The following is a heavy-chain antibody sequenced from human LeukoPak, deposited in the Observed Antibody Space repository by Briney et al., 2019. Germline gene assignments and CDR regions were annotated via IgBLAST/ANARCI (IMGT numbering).Heavy chain of an antibody. V-gene: IGHV4-59*08. CDR3: ARHGDSTGTVDY. J-gene: IGHJ4*02. CDR2: IYYSGST. D-gene: IGHD3-10*01. CDR1: GGSISSYY. Sequence: SETLSLTCIVSGGSISSYYWSWIRQPPGKGLEWIGYIYYSGSTNFNPSLKSRVTISVDTSKNQFSLKLSSVTAADTAVYYCARHGDSTGTVDYWGQGTLVTVSS.